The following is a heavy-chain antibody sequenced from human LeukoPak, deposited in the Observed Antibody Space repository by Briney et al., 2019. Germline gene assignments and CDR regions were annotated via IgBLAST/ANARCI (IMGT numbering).Heavy chain of an antibody. D-gene: IGHD3-9*01. CDR1: GYTFTSYG. CDR2: ISAYNGNT. CDR3: ARAEILTGYYSAGGYNWFDP. V-gene: IGHV1-18*01. Sequence: ASVTVSFKASGYTFTSYGISWVRQAPGQGLEWMGWISAYNGNTNYAQKLQGRVTMTTDTSTSTAYMELRSLRSDDTAVYYCARAEILTGYYSAGGYNWFDPWGQGTLVTVSS. J-gene: IGHJ5*02.